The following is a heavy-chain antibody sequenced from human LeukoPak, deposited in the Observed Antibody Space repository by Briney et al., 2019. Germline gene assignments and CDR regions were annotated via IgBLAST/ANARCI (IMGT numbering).Heavy chain of an antibody. CDR1: GFTFSSYS. CDR3: ASGNRDY. Sequence: GSLRLSCAASGFTFSSYSMNWVRQAPGKGLEWIGEINHSGSTNYNPSLKSRVTISVDTSKNQFSLKLSSVTAADTAVYYCASGNRDYWGQGTLVTVSS. CDR2: INHSGST. J-gene: IGHJ4*02. V-gene: IGHV4-34*01.